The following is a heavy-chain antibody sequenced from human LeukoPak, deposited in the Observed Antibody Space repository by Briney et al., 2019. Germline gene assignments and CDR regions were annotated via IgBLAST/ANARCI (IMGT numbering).Heavy chain of an antibody. V-gene: IGHV3-30*02. CDR2: IRYDGSNK. Sequence: TGGSLRLSCAASGFTFSSYGMHWVRQAPGKGLEWVAFIRYDGSNKYYADSVKGRFTISRDNSKNTLYLQMNSLRAEDTAVYYCARAPRGSGSYGHYWGQGTLVTVSS. CDR3: ARAPRGSGSYGHY. CDR1: GFTFSSYG. J-gene: IGHJ4*02. D-gene: IGHD3-10*01.